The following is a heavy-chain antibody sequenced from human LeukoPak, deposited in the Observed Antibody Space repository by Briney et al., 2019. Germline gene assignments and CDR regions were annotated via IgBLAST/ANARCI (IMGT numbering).Heavy chain of an antibody. CDR3: AREISRMGYYYYGMDV. J-gene: IGHJ6*02. V-gene: IGHV1-2*02. D-gene: IGHD2/OR15-2a*01. Sequence: ASVKVSCKASGYTFTDYYVHWVRQAPGQGLEWMGWINPNSGGTNYAQKFQGRVTMTRDTSISTAYMELSRLRSDDTAVYYCAREISRMGYYYYGMDVWGQGTTVTVSS. CDR1: GYTFTDYY. CDR2: INPNSGGT.